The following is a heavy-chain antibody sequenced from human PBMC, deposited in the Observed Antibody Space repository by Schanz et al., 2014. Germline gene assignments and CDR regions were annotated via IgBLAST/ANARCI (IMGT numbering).Heavy chain of an antibody. Sequence: EGQLAESGGGLVQPGGSLRLSCAVSGFTVSSNHMSWVRQAPGKGLEWVSTIGYLGDTYYPDSVKGRFTVSRDSGQNSLYLQMNSLRAGDTAVYYCARGTDWNLHYWGQGALXTVSS. CDR1: GFTVSSNH. D-gene: IGHD1-1*01. CDR2: IGYLGDT. V-gene: IGHV3-13*01. J-gene: IGHJ4*02. CDR3: ARGTDWNLHY.